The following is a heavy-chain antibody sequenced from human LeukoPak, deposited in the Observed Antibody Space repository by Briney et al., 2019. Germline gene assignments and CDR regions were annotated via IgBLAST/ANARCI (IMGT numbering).Heavy chain of an antibody. J-gene: IGHJ4*02. D-gene: IGHD6-6*01. CDR2: IYTSGST. V-gene: IGHV4-4*07. CDR3: ATREGLWKQLTFDY. Sequence: SETLSLTCTVSGGSISSYYWSWIRQPAGKGLEWIGRIYTSGSTNYNPSLKSRVTMSVDTSKNQFSLKLSSVTAADTAVYYCATREGLWKQLTFDYWGQGTLVTVSS. CDR1: GGSISSYY.